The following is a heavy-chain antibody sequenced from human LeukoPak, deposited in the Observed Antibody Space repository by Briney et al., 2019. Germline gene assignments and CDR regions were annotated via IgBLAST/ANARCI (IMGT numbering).Heavy chain of an antibody. CDR3: ARLNNAANFLDY. CDR1: GYTFTSYD. D-gene: IGHD1/OR15-1a*01. Sequence: ASVKVSCKASGYTFTSYDITWVRKAHGPGLDWMGWITPYNGNTDYVQKFQGRVTMTADTSTSTAYMELRSLTSDDTAVYYCARLNNAANFLDYWGQGSLVTVSS. V-gene: IGHV1-18*01. J-gene: IGHJ4*02. CDR2: ITPYNGNT.